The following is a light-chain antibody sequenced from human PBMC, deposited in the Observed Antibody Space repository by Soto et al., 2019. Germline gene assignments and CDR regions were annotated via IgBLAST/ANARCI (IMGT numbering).Light chain of an antibody. CDR3: QAWDSSTEVV. Sequence: SYELTQPPLVSVSPGQTASITCSGDKLGDKYACWYQQKPGQSPVLVIYQDNKRPSGIPERFSGSNSGNTATLTISGTQAMDEADYYCQAWDSSTEVVFGGGTKLTVL. V-gene: IGLV3-1*01. J-gene: IGLJ2*01. CDR1: KLGDKY. CDR2: QDN.